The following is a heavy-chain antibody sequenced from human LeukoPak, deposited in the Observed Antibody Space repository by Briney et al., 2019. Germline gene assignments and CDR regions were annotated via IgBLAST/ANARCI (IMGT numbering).Heavy chain of an antibody. J-gene: IGHJ6*03. D-gene: IGHD3-3*01. CDR2: INWNSRNI. V-gene: IGHV3-9*01. CDR1: GFTFDDYA. CDR3: AKASGGTYYYYMDV. Sequence: GRSLRLSCAASGFTFDDYAMHWVRQAPGKGLEWVSCINWNSRNIGYADSVKGRFTISRDNAKNSLYLQMNSLRAEDTALHYCAKASGGTYYYYMDVWGKGTTVTVSS.